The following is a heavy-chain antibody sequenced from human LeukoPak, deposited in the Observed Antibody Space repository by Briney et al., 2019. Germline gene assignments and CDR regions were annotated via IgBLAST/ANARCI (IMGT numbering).Heavy chain of an antibody. V-gene: IGHV4-34*01. CDR1: GGSFSGYY. Sequence: SETLSLTCAVYGGSFSGYYWSWIRQPPGKGLEWIGEINHSGSTNYNPSLKSRVTISVDTSKNQFSLKLSSVTAADTAVYYCASLKSGYQLPGDYWSQGTLVTVSS. CDR3: ASLKSGYQLPGDY. J-gene: IGHJ4*02. D-gene: IGHD2-2*01. CDR2: INHSGST.